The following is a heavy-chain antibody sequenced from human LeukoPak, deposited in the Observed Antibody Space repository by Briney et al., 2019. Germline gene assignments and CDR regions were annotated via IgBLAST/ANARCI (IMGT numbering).Heavy chain of an antibody. Sequence: GESLKISCKGSGYNFPSNWIGWVRQMPGKGLEWMGIIYPGDSDTRYSPSFQGQVTISADKSISTAYLHWSSLKASDTAIYYCATYAGTSSKYFQNWGQGPLVTVSS. D-gene: IGHD3-10*01. CDR3: ATYAGTSSKYFQN. CDR2: IYPGDSDT. CDR1: GYNFPSNW. J-gene: IGHJ1*01. V-gene: IGHV5-51*01.